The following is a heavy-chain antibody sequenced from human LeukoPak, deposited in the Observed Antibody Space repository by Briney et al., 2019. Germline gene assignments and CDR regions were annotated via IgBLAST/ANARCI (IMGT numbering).Heavy chain of an antibody. V-gene: IGHV4-34*01. CDR3: ASSVGSTDY. J-gene: IGHJ4*02. Sequence: SETLSLTCAVYGESLSKYYWTRIRQSPGKGLEWIGEINHRGSTNLNPSLKSRVTLSVDTSKYQFSLKLTSVTAADAAVYYCASSVGSTDYWGQGTLVTVSS. CDR1: GESLSKYY. D-gene: IGHD1-26*01. CDR2: INHRGST.